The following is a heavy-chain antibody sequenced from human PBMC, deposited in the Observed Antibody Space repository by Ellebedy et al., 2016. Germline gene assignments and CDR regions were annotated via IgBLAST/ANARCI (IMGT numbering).Heavy chain of an antibody. D-gene: IGHD6-19*01. CDR2: IWYDGSNK. CDR3: ARAIAVAGTHPQDLYYYYYYGMDV. V-gene: IGHV3-33*08. Sequence: GGSLRLSCAASGFTFSSYALHWVRQAPGKGLDWVAVIWYDGSNKYYADSVKGRFTISRDNSKNTLYLQMNSLRAEDTAVYYCARAIAVAGTHPQDLYYYYYYGMDVWGQGTTVTVSS. J-gene: IGHJ6*02. CDR1: GFTFSSYA.